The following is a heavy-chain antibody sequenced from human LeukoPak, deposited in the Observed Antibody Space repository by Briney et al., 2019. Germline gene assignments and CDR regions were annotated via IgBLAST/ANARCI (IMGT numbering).Heavy chain of an antibody. CDR3: AKDGEKVTPGYYMDV. V-gene: IGHV3-30*02. J-gene: IGHJ6*03. D-gene: IGHD4-23*01. CDR2: IRYDGRNK. CDR1: GFTFSNYG. Sequence: PGGSLRLSCGASGFTFSNYGMHWVRQAPGKGLEWVAFIRYDGRNKYYADSVKGRFTISRDNSKNTLYLQMNSLRAEDTAVYYCAKDGEKVTPGYYMDVWGKGTTVTVSS.